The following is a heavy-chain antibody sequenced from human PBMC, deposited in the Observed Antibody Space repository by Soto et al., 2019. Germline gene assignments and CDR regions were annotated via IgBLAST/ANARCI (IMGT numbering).Heavy chain of an antibody. CDR1: GGSISSSSYY. CDR2: IYYSGST. V-gene: IGHV4-39*01. CDR3: ARHNKYYDGAHDY. D-gene: IGHD3-22*01. J-gene: IGHJ4*02. Sequence: QLQLQESGPGLVKPSETLSLTCTVSGGSISSSSYYWGWIRQPPGKGLEWIGSIYYSGSTYYNPSLKSRVTISVDTSKNQFSLKLSSVTAADTAVYYCARHNKYYDGAHDYWGQGTLVTVSS.